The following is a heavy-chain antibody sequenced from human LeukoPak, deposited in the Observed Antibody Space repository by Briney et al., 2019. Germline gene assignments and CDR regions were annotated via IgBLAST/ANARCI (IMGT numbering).Heavy chain of an antibody. CDR2: VYNSVST. V-gene: IGHV4-38-2*01. CDR1: DYSITSGDY. D-gene: IGHD5/OR15-5a*01. J-gene: IGHJ5*01. Sequence: SETLSLTCVVSDYSITSGDYRAWIRQPPGKGLEWIGSVYNSVSTSYNPSLKSRVTMSVDPSKNQFSLNLRSVTAADTAVYYCARNMSTEGWFDSWGRGTLVTVSS. CDR3: ARNMSTEGWFDS.